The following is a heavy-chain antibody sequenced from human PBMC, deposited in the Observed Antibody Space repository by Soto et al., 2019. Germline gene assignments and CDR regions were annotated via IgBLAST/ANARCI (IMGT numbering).Heavy chain of an antibody. CDR3: GKGLSIAAIDY. D-gene: IGHD6-13*01. J-gene: IGHJ4*02. Sequence: EVQLVESEGGLVQPGRSLRLSCTASGFTFDDYALHWVRQAPGKGLEWVSGITWNSDRVDYADSVKGRFTISRDNARNSLYLQMNSLRAEDTALYFCGKGLSIAAIDYWGQGTLVTVSS. CDR1: GFTFDDYA. CDR2: ITWNSDRV. V-gene: IGHV3-9*01.